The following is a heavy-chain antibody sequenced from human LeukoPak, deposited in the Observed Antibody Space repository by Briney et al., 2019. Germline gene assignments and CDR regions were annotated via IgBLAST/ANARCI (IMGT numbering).Heavy chain of an antibody. Sequence: GGSLRLSCAASGFIVSSNYMSGVRQAPGKGLEWVSVISSGGNTYYADSVKGRFTISRDNSKNTVFLQMNSLRAEDTAVYYCAREVRGYYFDYWGQGTLVTVSS. CDR3: AREVRGYYFDY. D-gene: IGHD3-22*01. CDR1: GFIVSSNY. V-gene: IGHV3-53*01. CDR2: ISSGGNT. J-gene: IGHJ4*02.